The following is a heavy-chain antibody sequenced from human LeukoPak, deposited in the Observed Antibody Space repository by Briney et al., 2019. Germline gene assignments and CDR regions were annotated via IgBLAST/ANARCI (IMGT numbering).Heavy chain of an antibody. CDR2: INPNSGGT. J-gene: IGHJ4*02. CDR1: GYTLTDYY. D-gene: IGHD3-22*01. Sequence: RASVKVSCKASGYTLTDYYMHWVRQAPGQGLEWMGRINPNSGGTNYAQKFQGRVTMTRDTSISTVYMELGRLRSDDTAVYYCARVGYYESSGYYEYWGQGTLVTVSS. V-gene: IGHV1-2*06. CDR3: ARVGYYESSGYYEY.